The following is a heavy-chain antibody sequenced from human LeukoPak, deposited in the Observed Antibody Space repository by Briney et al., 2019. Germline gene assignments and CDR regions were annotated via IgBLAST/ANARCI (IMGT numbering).Heavy chain of an antibody. CDR1: GYTFTNYG. J-gene: IGHJ4*02. Sequence: ASVTVSYKASGYTFTNYGISWVRQAPGQGLEWMGWISAYNGNTNYAQKVQGRVTMTTDTSTNTAYMELRSLRSDDTAVYYCARDCGTTICYALYWGQGTLVTVSS. V-gene: IGHV1-18*01. CDR2: ISAYNGNT. D-gene: IGHD2-2*01. CDR3: ARDCGTTICYALY.